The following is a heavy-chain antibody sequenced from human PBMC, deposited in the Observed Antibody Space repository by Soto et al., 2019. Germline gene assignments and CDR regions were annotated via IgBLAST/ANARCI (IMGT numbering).Heavy chain of an antibody. CDR1: GFTFSSYS. V-gene: IGHV3-48*01. CDR3: AKFGSSSYFAY. Sequence: GGSLRLSCAASGFTFSSYSMKWVRQAPGKGLEWVAYISSSTSTIYYADSVKGRFTISRDNAKNSLYLQMNSLRAEDTAVYYCAKFGSSSYFAYWGQGALVTVSS. D-gene: IGHD3-3*01. CDR2: ISSSTSTI. J-gene: IGHJ4*02.